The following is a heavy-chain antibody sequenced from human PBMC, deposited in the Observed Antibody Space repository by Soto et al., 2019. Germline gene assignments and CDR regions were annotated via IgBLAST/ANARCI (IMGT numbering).Heavy chain of an antibody. CDR3: ARQTWVGYCSGGSCYPYGMDV. Sequence: SVKVSCKASGYTFTSYYMHWVRQAPGQGLEWMGIINPSGGSTSYAQKFQGRVTMTRDTSTSTVYMELSSLRSEDTAVYYCARQTWVGYCSGGSCYPYGMDVWGQGTTVTVSS. J-gene: IGHJ6*02. CDR2: INPSGGST. D-gene: IGHD2-15*01. V-gene: IGHV1-46*01. CDR1: GYTFTSYY.